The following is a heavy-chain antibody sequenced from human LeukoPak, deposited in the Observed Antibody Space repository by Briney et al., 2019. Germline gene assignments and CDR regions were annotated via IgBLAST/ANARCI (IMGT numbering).Heavy chain of an antibody. CDR1: GFTLSSYW. J-gene: IGHJ4*02. D-gene: IGHD6-19*01. CDR3: ATSEARSNGWYVY. Sequence: GGSLRLSCAASGFTLSSYWMHWVRQAPGKGLVWVSRINSDGSSTSYADSVKGRFTISRDSAKNMLYLQMNSLRAEDTAAYYCATSEARSNGWYVYWGQGTLVTVSS. CDR2: INSDGSST. V-gene: IGHV3-74*01.